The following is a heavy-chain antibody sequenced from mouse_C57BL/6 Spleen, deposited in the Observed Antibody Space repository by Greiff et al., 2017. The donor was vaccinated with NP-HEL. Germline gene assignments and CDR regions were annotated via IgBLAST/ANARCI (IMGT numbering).Heavy chain of an antibody. CDR2: IWSDGST. Sequence: VKLVESGPGLVAPSQSLSITCTVSGFSLTSYGVHWVRQPPGKGLEWLVVIWSDGSTTYNSALKSRLSISKDNSKSQVFLKMNSLQTDDTAMYYCARHDSNYVDYAMDYWGQGTSVTVSS. CDR1: GFSLTSYG. CDR3: ARHDSNYVDYAMDY. J-gene: IGHJ4*01. D-gene: IGHD2-5*01. V-gene: IGHV2-6-1*01.